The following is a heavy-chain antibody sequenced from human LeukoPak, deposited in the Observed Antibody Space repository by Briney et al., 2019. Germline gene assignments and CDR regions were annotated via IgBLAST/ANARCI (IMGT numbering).Heavy chain of an antibody. J-gene: IGHJ4*02. D-gene: IGHD5-12*01. Sequence: PGGSLRLSCVASGFTFRSNAMSWVRQAPGKGLEWVSSISDSGESTYYADSVKGRFTISRDNSRDTLFLQMNSLRAADTAIYYCAKGQYNGYQGYFDYWGQGTLVTVSS. V-gene: IGHV3-23*01. CDR1: GFTFRSNA. CDR2: ISDSGEST. CDR3: AKGQYNGYQGYFDY.